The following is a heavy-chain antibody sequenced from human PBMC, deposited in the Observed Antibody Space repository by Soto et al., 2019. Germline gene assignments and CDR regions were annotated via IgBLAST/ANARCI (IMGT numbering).Heavy chain of an antibody. V-gene: IGHV6-1*01. CDR2: TYYRSKLYN. CDR3: ARDPSHYYGSGSYHMNYYYGMDV. Sequence: SQTLSLTCAISGDSVSSNSAAWNWIRQSPSRGLEWMGKTYYRSKLYNDYAVSVKSRLTINPDTSKNQFSLQLNSVTPEDTAVYYCARDPSHYYGSGSYHMNYYYGMDVWGQGTTVTVSS. J-gene: IGHJ6*02. CDR1: GDSVSSNSAA. D-gene: IGHD3-10*01.